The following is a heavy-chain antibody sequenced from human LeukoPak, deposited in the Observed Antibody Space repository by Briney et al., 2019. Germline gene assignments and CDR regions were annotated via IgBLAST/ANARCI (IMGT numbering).Heavy chain of an antibody. D-gene: IGHD1-26*01. V-gene: IGHV1-69*01. CDR3: ARDRIVGAPYFDY. CDR1: GGTFSSNA. Sequence: SVKVSCKASGGTFSSNAISWVRQAPGQGLEWMGGIIPIFGTANYAQKFQGRVTITADESTSTAYMELSSLRSEDTAVYYCARDRIVGAPYFDYWGQGTLVTVSS. CDR2: IIPIFGTA. J-gene: IGHJ4*02.